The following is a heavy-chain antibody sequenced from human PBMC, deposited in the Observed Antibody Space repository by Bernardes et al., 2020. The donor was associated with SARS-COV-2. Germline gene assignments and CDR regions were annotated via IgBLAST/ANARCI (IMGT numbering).Heavy chain of an antibody. CDR3: ASPLLYSSGWYGKDY. CDR1: GFTFSDYY. V-gene: IGHV3-11*01. J-gene: IGHJ4*02. CDR2: ISSSGSTI. Sequence: VGSLRLSCAASGFTFSDYYMSWIRQAPGKGLEWVSYISSSGSTIYYADSVKGRFTISRDNAKNSLYLQMNSLRAEDTAVYYCASPLLYSSGWYGKDYWGQGTLVTVSS. D-gene: IGHD6-19*01.